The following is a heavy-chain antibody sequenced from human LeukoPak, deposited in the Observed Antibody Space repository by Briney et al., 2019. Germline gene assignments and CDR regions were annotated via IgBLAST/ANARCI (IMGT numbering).Heavy chain of an antibody. Sequence: GGSLRLSCAASGFTFSSYAMSWVRQAPGKGLEWVSAISGSGGSTYYADSVKGRFTISRDNSKNTLYLQMNSLRAEDTAVYYCARDIVVVPAATGGHFDYWGQGTLVTVSS. V-gene: IGHV3-23*01. CDR1: GFTFSSYA. D-gene: IGHD2-2*01. CDR3: ARDIVVVPAATGGHFDY. CDR2: ISGSGGST. J-gene: IGHJ4*02.